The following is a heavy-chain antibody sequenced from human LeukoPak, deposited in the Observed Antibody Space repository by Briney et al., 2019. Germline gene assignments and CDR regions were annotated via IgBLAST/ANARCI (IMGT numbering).Heavy chain of an antibody. V-gene: IGHV1-2*06. J-gene: IGHJ4*02. CDR1: GYTFTGYY. Sequence: ASVKVSCKASGYTFTGYYMHWVRQAPGQGLEWMERINPNSGGTNYAQKFQGRVTMTRDTSISTAYMELSRLRSDDTAVYYCARGILAVAGSHLLHYWGQGTLVTVSS. CDR2: INPNSGGT. CDR3: ARGILAVAGSHLLHY. D-gene: IGHD6-19*01.